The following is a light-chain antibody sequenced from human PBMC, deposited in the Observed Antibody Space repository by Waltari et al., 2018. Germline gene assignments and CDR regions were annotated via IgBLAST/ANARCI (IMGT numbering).Light chain of an antibody. V-gene: IGLV3-25*03. CDR2: KDS. J-gene: IGLJ1*01. CDR3: QSADSSGAYV. Sequence: SYELHQPPSASVYPGQTVRITCSADALPKPHGYWYQQKPGHAPVLVIYKDSERPSGIPERFSGSSSGTTVTLTISGVQAEDEADYYCQSADSSGAYVFGSGTKVTVL. CDR1: ALPKPH.